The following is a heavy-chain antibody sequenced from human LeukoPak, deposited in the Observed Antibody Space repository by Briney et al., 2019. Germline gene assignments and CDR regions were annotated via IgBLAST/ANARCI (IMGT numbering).Heavy chain of an antibody. J-gene: IGHJ4*02. CDR1: GGSFSGYY. CDR2: INHSGSN. D-gene: IGHD1-26*01. CDR3: ARGSTRSGSYGY. V-gene: IGHV4-34*01. Sequence: SETLSLTCAVYGGSFSGYYWSWIRQPQGKGLEWIGEINHSGSNNYNPSLKSRVTISVYTSKNQFSLKLSSVTAADTAVYYCARGSTRSGSYGYWGQGTLVTVSS.